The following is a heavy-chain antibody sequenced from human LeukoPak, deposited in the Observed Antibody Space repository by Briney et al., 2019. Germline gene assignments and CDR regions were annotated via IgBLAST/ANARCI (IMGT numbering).Heavy chain of an antibody. CDR3: ARVGQLWSVDY. CDR2: ISSSSSTI. Sequence: PGGSLRLSCAASGFTFSSYSMNWVRQAPGKGLEWVSYISSSSSTIYYADSVKGRFTISRDNAKNSLYLQMNSLRAEDTAVYYCARVGQLWSVDYWGQGTLVTVSS. J-gene: IGHJ4*02. CDR1: GFTFSSYS. D-gene: IGHD5-18*01. V-gene: IGHV3-48*01.